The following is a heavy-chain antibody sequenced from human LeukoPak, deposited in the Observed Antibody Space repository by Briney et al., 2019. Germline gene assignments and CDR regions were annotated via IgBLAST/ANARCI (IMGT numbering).Heavy chain of an antibody. CDR1: GGTFSSYA. J-gene: IGHJ3*02. D-gene: IGHD6-13*01. V-gene: IGHV1-69*13. CDR3: ARSIAAAGIDAFDI. CDR2: IIPIFGTA. Sequence: GASVKVSCKASGGTFSSYAISWVRQAPGQGLEWMGGIIPIFGTANYAQKFQGRVTITADESTSTAYMELSSLRSEDTAVYYCARSIAAAGIDAFDIWGQGTMVTVSS.